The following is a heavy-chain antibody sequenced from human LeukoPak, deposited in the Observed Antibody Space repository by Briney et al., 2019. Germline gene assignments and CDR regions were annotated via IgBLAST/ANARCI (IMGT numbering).Heavy chain of an antibody. D-gene: IGHD1-14*01. CDR3: ARLELTGYYYYGMDV. V-gene: IGHV4-59*01. CDR1: GGSISSYY. J-gene: IGHJ6*02. CDR2: IYYSGST. Sequence: TPSETLSLTCTVSGGSISSYYWSWIRQPPGKGLEWIGYIYYSGSTNYNPSLKSRVTISVDTSKNQFSLKLSSVTAADTAVYYCARLELTGYYYYGMDVWGQGTTVTVSS.